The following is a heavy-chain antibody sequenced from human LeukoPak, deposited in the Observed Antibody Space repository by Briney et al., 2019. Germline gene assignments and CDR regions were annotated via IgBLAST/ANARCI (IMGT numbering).Heavy chain of an antibody. CDR2: IYYSGST. D-gene: IGHD1-26*01. CDR1: GGSISSGDYY. J-gene: IGHJ5*01. CDR3: ARQIVGATFWFDS. V-gene: IGHV4-39*01. Sequence: SQTLSLTCTVSGGSISSGDYYWGWIRQPPGKGLEWIGSIYYSGSTYHNPSLKSRVTIFVDTSKNQFSLKLSSVTAADTAVYYCARQIVGATFWFDSWGQGTLVTVSS.